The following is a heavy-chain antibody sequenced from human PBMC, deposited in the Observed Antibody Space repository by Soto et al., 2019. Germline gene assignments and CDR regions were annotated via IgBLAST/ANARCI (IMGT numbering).Heavy chain of an antibody. V-gene: IGHV4-59*08. CDR1: GGSISSYY. J-gene: IGHJ4*02. CDR3: ARLRTVREVSYGDYRGTYFDY. D-gene: IGHD4-17*01. CDR2: IYYSGST. Sequence: SETLSLTCTVSGGSISSYYWSWIRQPPGKGLEWIGYIYYSGSTNYDPSLKSRVTISVDTSKNQFSLKLSSVTAADTAVYYCARLRTVREVSYGDYRGTYFDYWGQGTLVTVSS.